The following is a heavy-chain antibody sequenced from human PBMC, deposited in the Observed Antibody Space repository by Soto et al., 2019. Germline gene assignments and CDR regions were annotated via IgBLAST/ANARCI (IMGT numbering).Heavy chain of an antibody. J-gene: IGHJ4*02. CDR1: GYTLTELS. CDR2: FDPEDGET. Sequence: GASVKVSCKVSGYTLTELSMHWVRQAPGKGLEWMGGFDPEDGETIYAQKFQGRVTMTEDTSTDTAYMELSSLRSEDTAVYYCATVTWSGTEYYFDYWGQGTLVTVSS. D-gene: IGHD3-3*01. CDR3: ATVTWSGTEYYFDY. V-gene: IGHV1-24*01.